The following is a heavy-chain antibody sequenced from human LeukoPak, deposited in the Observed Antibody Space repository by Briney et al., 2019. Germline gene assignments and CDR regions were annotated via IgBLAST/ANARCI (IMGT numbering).Heavy chain of an antibody. CDR3: ATYYGDYFGY. J-gene: IGHJ4*02. CDR1: RFTFSGSA. Sequence: GGSLKLSCAASRFTFSGSAMHWVRQASEKGLEWVGHIRSKANSYATAYAASVKGRFTISRDDSKNTAYLQMNSLKTEDTAVYYCATYYGDYFGYWGQGTLVTVSS. CDR2: IRSKANSYAT. D-gene: IGHD3-22*01. V-gene: IGHV3-73*01.